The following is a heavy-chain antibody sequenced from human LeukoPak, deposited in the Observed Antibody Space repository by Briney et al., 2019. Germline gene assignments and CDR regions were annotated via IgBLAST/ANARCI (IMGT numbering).Heavy chain of an antibody. V-gene: IGHV1-3*01. CDR3: ARVPLHDSSGHYYPH. J-gene: IGHJ1*01. D-gene: IGHD3-22*01. CDR2: INGGSGNA. Sequence: ASVKVSCKTSGYTLTNYGMHWVRQAPGQRLEWMGWINGGSGNAKYSQNFQGRVTIIRDTSASTAYKELSSLRSEDTAVYYCARVPLHDSSGHYYPHWGQGTLVTVSS. CDR1: GYTLTNYG.